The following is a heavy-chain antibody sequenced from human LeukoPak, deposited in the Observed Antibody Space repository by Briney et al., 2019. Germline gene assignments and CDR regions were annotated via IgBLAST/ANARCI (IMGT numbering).Heavy chain of an antibody. CDR3: ARKLALNYYYYYGMDV. CDR1: GFTFSSYA. J-gene: IGHJ6*02. Sequence: PGGSLRLSCAASGFTFSSYAMSWVRQAPGKGLEWVANIKQDGSEKYYVDSVKGRFTISRDNAKNSLYLQMNSLRAEDTAVYYCARKLALNYYYYYGMDVWGQGTTVTVSS. D-gene: IGHD6-6*01. CDR2: IKQDGSEK. V-gene: IGHV3-7*01.